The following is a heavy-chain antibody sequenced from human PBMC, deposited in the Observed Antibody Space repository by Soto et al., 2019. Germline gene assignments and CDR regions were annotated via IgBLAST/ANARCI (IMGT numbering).Heavy chain of an antibody. J-gene: IGHJ4*02. D-gene: IGHD4-17*01. CDR3: AHAGDYDLLTFDH. V-gene: IGHV2-5*02. Sequence: QITLKASGPTLVRPAQTPTLTCDFSGFSLSTYHMGVAWIRQPPGKALEWLALIYWDDDKRYSPSLKDRLAISKDTSSNQVVLTITNMDPGDTATYFCAHAGDYDLLTFDHWGPGTLVTGSS. CDR2: IYWDDDK. CDR1: GFSLSTYHMG.